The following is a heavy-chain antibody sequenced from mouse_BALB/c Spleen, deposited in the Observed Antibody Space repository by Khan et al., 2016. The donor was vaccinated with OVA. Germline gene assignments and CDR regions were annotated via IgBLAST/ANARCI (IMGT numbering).Heavy chain of an antibody. J-gene: IGHJ3*01. D-gene: IGHD2-14*01. V-gene: IGHV3-8*02. CDR2: MIASGYT. CDR1: GDSISSGY. CDR3: ARSTYRCAFAY. Sequence: EVQLQESGPSLVQPSQTLSLTCSVSGDSISSGYWSWIRKFPGNKLEYMGYMIASGYTYYNPSLKSRISITRHTSKNQYYLQLKSVATEDTASYACARSTYRCAFAYWGQGTLVTVSA.